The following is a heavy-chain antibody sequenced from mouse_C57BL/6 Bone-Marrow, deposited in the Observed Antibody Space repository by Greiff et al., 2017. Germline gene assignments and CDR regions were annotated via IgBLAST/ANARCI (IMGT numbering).Heavy chain of an antibody. V-gene: IGHV1-63*01. J-gene: IGHJ2*01. CDR1: GYTFTNYW. CDR2: IYPGGGYT. CDR3: ARAPNWVYFDY. Sequence: VKLMESGAELVRPGTSVKMSCKASGYTFTNYWIGWAKQRPGHGLEWIGDIYPGGGYTNYNEKFKGKATLTADKSSSTAYMQFSSLTSEDSAIHYCARAPNWVYFDYWGQGTTLTVSS. D-gene: IGHD4-1*01.